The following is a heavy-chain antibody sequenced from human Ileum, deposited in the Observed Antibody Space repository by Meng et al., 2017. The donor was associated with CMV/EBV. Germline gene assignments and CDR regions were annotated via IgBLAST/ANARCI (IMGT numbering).Heavy chain of an antibody. CDR1: GYSFTDYY. CDR2: INPNSGDT. V-gene: IGHV1-2*02. D-gene: IGHD2-2*01. CDR3: VRGANYASYRVDY. J-gene: IGHJ4*02. Sequence: QVLLVQSGAVLEQPGASVKVYCKASGYSFTDYYIHWLRRAPGQGLEWMGWINPNSGDTNYAQTFQDRVTVTRDTSINTVYMDFRGLTSDDTAMYYCVRGANYASYRVDYWGQGTLVTVFS.